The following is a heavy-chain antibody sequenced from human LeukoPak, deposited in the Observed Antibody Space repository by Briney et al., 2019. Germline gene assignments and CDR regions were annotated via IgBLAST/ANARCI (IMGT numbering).Heavy chain of an antibody. Sequence: GASVKVSCKASGYTFTGYYMHWVRQAPGQGLEWMGWINPNSGGTNYAQKFRGRVTMTRDTSISTAYMELSRLRSDDTAVYYCARVASTVAPFDYWGQGTLVTVSS. D-gene: IGHD4-23*01. CDR2: INPNSGGT. CDR1: GYTFTGYY. V-gene: IGHV1-2*02. CDR3: ARVASTVAPFDY. J-gene: IGHJ4*02.